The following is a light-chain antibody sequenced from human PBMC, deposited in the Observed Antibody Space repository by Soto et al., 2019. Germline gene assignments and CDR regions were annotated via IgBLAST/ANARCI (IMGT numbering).Light chain of an antibody. V-gene: IGLV1-47*02. CDR1: TSNIGSNL. Sequence: QSVLAQPPSASGTPGQRVTISCSGSTSNIGSNLASWYQQLPGSAPKLLIYNDNERPSGVPDRFSGSKSGTSASLGISGLRSEDEAHYFCAVLDDSLSGVVFGGGTKLTV. J-gene: IGLJ2*01. CDR2: NDN. CDR3: AVLDDSLSGVV.